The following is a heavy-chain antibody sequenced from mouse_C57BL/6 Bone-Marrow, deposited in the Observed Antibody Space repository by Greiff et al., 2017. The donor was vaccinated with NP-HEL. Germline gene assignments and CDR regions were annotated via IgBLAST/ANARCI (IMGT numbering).Heavy chain of an antibody. J-gene: IGHJ4*01. CDR3: TYGNYYYAMDY. V-gene: IGHV1-5*01. CDR1: GYTFTSYW. D-gene: IGHD2-1*01. CDR2: IYPGNSDT. Sequence: VQLQQSGTVLARPGASVKMSCKTSGYTFTSYWMHWVKQRPGQGLEWIGAIYPGNSDTSYNQKFKGKAKLTAVTSASTAYMELISLTNEDSAVYYCTYGNYYYAMDYWGQGTSVTVSS.